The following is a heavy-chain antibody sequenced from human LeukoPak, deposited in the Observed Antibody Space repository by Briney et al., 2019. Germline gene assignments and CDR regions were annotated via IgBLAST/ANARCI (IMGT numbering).Heavy chain of an antibody. D-gene: IGHD3-22*01. CDR1: GYTFTSYY. V-gene: IGHV1-2*02. Sequence: ASVKVSCESSGYTFTSYYIHWVRQAPGQGLEWMGWINPNSGATTSAQKFHDTLTMTRDTSINTAYMELRWLRSVDTAVYFCARGSGLPDSNGFHYFDYWGQGTLVTVSS. CDR2: INPNSGAT. J-gene: IGHJ4*02. CDR3: ARGSGLPDSNGFHYFDY.